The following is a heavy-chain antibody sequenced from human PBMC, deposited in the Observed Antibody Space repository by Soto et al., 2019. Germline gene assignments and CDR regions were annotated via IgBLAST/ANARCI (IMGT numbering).Heavy chain of an antibody. CDR2: IYYSGST. D-gene: IGHD3-3*01. CDR3: LGSTIFGTRVYYYYMDV. CDR1: GGSISSGGYY. J-gene: IGHJ6*03. Sequence: TSETLSLTCTVSGGSISSGGYYWSWIRQHPGKGLEWIGYIYYSGSTYYNPSLKSRVTISVDTSKNQFSLKLSSVTAADTAVYYCLGSTIFGTRVYYYYMDVWGKGTTVTVSS. V-gene: IGHV4-31*03.